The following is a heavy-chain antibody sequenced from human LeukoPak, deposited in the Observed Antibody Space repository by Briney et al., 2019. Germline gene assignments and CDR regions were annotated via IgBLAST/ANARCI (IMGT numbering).Heavy chain of an antibody. D-gene: IGHD5-12*01. J-gene: IGHJ6*02. Sequence: GRSLRLSCAASGFTFSSYGMHWVRQAPGKGLEWVAVIWYDGSNKYYADSVKGRFTISRDNAKNSLYLQMNSLRVEDTAVYYCARAPSYSGYVHGTEVWGQGTTVTVSS. CDR2: IWYDGSNK. V-gene: IGHV3-33*01. CDR3: ARAPSYSGYVHGTEV. CDR1: GFTFSSYG.